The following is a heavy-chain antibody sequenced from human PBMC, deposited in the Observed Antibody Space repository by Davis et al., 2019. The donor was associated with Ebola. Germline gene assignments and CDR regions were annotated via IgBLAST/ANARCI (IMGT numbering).Heavy chain of an antibody. CDR2: INAGNGNT. V-gene: IGHV1-3*01. CDR1: GFILTNYA. D-gene: IGHD3-9*01. CDR3: ASYLPMGGFDWPRFDY. J-gene: IGHJ4*02. Sequence: AASVKVSCKASGFILTNYAIHWVRQAPGQRLEWMGWINAGNGNTKYSQKFQGRVTITRDTSASTAYMELSSLRSEDTAVYYCASYLPMGGFDWPRFDYWGQGTLVTVSS.